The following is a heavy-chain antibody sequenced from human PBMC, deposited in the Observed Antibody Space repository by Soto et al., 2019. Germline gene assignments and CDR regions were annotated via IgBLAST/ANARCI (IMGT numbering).Heavy chain of an antibody. Sequence: QVQVVQSRAEVKEPGASVKVSCKTSGYTFTDHDINWVRQAPGQGLEWMGWMSPDSGNAGYAQQFQGRVTMTRDTSISTAYMELSSLRSEDTAVYFCEVTTGYWGQGTMVTVSS. D-gene: IGHD2-21*02. CDR2: MSPDSGNA. CDR1: GYTFTDHD. V-gene: IGHV1-8*01. CDR3: EVTTGY. J-gene: IGHJ4*02.